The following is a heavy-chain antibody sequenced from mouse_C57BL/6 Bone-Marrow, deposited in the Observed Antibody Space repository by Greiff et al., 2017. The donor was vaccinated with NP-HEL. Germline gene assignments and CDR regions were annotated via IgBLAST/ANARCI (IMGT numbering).Heavy chain of an antibody. Sequence: VQLQQPGAELVKPGASVKLSCKASGYTFTSYWMQWVKQRPGQGLEWIGEIDPSDSYTNYNQKFKGKATLTVDTSSSTAYMQLSSLTSEDSAVYYCVRSTWSNSFAYWGQGTLVTVSA. D-gene: IGHD2-5*01. CDR3: VRSTWSNSFAY. CDR1: GYTFTSYW. V-gene: IGHV1-50*01. J-gene: IGHJ3*01. CDR2: IDPSDSYT.